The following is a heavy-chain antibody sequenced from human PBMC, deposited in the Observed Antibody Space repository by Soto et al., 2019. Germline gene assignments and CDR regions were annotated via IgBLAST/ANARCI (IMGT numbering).Heavy chain of an antibody. Sequence: ASVKVSCKASGGTFSSYAISWVRQAPGQGLEWMGGIIPIFGTANYAQKFQGRVTITADKSTSTAYMELSSLRSEDTAVYYCAGGTKTTVKPSYYYYGMDVWGQGTTVTVSS. CDR3: AGGTKTTVKPSYYYYGMDV. V-gene: IGHV1-69*06. D-gene: IGHD4-17*01. J-gene: IGHJ6*02. CDR2: IIPIFGTA. CDR1: GGTFSSYA.